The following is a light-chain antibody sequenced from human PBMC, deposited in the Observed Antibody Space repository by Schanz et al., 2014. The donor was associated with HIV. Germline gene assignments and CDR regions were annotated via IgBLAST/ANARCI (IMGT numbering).Light chain of an antibody. J-gene: IGKJ2*01. V-gene: IGKV3D-7*01. CDR1: QSVKSNF. CDR2: ASS. Sequence: EIVLTQSPGTLSLSPGEKGTLSCRASQSVKSNFIGWYQQKPGKAPQLLIYASSLLHTGVPSRFSGSGSGTHFTLTITGLQFEDFATYYCQQSYSATPYTFGQGTRLEIK. CDR3: QQSYSATPYT.